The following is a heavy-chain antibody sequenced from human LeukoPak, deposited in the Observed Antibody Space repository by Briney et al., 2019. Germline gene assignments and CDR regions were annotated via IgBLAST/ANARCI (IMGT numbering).Heavy chain of an antibody. CDR1: GFTFSSYS. V-gene: IGHV3-21*01. CDR2: ISSSSSYI. Sequence: GGSLRLSCAASGFTFSSYSMNWVRQAPGKGLEWVSSISSSSSYIYYADSVKGRFTISRDNAKNSLYLQMNSLRAEDTAVYYCARGGLTGYYFDYWGQGTLVTVSS. D-gene: IGHD3-9*01. J-gene: IGHJ4*02. CDR3: ARGGLTGYYFDY.